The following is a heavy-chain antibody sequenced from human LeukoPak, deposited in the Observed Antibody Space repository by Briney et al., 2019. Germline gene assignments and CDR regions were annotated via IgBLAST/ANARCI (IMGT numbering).Heavy chain of an antibody. CDR1: GIAVSSNY. V-gene: IGHV3-66*02. J-gene: IGHJ4*01. CDR3: ARGRGACCGATGYGNFVC. Sequence: GGSLRLSCAASGIAVSSNYMSWVRQAPGKGLEWVSVIYSGGSTYYADSVKGRFTISRDNSKRTLSLQMNRLRPADQTLYYCARGRGACCGATGYGNFVCWG. D-gene: IGHD2-21*01. CDR2: IYSGGST.